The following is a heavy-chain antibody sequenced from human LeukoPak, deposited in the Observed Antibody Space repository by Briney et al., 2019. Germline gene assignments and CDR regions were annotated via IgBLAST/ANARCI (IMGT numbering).Heavy chain of an antibody. CDR1: GGSISTYY. CDR2: VYYSGST. V-gene: IGHV4-59*12. D-gene: IGHD3-10*01. J-gene: IGHJ4*02. CDR3: ARESAGVWFGELLNDY. Sequence: SETLSLTCTVSGGSISTYYWSWIRQPPGKGLHWIGYVYYSGSTNYNPSLKSRVTISADTSKNQFSLKLSSVTAADTAVYYCARESAGVWFGELLNDYWGQGTLVTVSS.